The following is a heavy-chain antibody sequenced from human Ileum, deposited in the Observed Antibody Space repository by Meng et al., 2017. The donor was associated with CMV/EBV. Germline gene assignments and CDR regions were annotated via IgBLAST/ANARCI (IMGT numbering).Heavy chain of an antibody. D-gene: IGHD2-21*02. J-gene: IGHJ4*02. V-gene: IGHV4-39*07. CDR2: IYYSGGT. CDR3: ASGDSLRAVDF. Sequence: LQLQESGPRLVKPSETLSVTCSCFGASISRSTYYWGWIRQPPGKGLEWIGSIYYSGGTYYNPSLKSRVTISVDTSKNQFSLKLNSVTAADTAVYYCASGDSLRAVDFWGQGTLVTVSS. CDR1: GASISRSTYY.